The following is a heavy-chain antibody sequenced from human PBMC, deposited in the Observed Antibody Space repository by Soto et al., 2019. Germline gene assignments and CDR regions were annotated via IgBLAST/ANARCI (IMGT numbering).Heavy chain of an antibody. V-gene: IGHV5-51*01. Sequence: PGESLKISCKDSGYSFTSYWIGWVRQMPGKGLEWMGIIYPGDSDTRYSPSFQGQVTISADKSISTAYLQWSSLKASDTAMYYCARHGPRPYYYGSGSYFYFDYWGQGTLVTVS. CDR1: GYSFTSYW. J-gene: IGHJ4*02. CDR3: ARHGPRPYYYGSGSYFYFDY. D-gene: IGHD3-10*01. CDR2: IYPGDSDT.